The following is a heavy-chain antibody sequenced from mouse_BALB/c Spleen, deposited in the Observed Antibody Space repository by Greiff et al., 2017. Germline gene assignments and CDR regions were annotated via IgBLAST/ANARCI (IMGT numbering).Heavy chain of an antibody. CDR2: ISTYYGNT. V-gene: IGHV1-67*01. Sequence: QVQLQQSGPELVRPGVSVKISCKGSSYTFTDYAMHWVKQSHAKSLEWIGVISTYYGNTNYNQKFKGKATMNVDKSSSTAYMELARLTSEDSAVYYCAREGDGNFDYWGQGTTLTVSS. J-gene: IGHJ2*01. CDR3: AREGDGNFDY. CDR1: SYTFTDYA. D-gene: IGHD2-1*01.